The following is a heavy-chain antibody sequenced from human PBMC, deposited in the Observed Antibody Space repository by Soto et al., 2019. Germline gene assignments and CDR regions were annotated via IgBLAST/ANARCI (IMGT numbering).Heavy chain of an antibody. Sequence: VASVKVSCKAAAGTFRSYAMSWVRQAPGQGLEWMGGIIPIFGTANYAQKFQGRVTITADESTSTAYMELSSLRSEDTAVYYCVEAARLRSRYYYYYGMDVWGQGTTVTVSS. J-gene: IGHJ6*02. CDR1: AGTFRSYA. CDR2: IIPIFGTA. D-gene: IGHD6-6*01. V-gene: IGHV1-69*13. CDR3: VEAARLRSRYYYYYGMDV.